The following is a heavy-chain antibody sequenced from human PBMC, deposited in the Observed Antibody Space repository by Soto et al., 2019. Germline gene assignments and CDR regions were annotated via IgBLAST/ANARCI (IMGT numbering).Heavy chain of an antibody. J-gene: IGHJ6*02. V-gene: IGHV3-30*18. D-gene: IGHD4-17*01. Sequence: PGGSMRLSCAASGFTLSSYGMHWVRQAPGKGLEWVAVISYDGSNKYYADSVKGRFTISRDNSKNTLYLQMNSLRAEDTAVYYCAKATTVVTAYSAAYYYYGMDVWGQGTTVTVSS. CDR2: ISYDGSNK. CDR3: AKATTVVTAYSAAYYYYGMDV. CDR1: GFTLSSYG.